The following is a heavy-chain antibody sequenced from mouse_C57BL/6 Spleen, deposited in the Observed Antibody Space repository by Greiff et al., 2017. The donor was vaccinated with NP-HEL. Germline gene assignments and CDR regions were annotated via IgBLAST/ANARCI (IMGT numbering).Heavy chain of an antibody. CDR3: ARHWDVAAWFAY. CDR2: IYPRSGNT. Sequence: QVQLQQSGAELARPGASVKLSCKASGYTFTSYGISWVKQRTGQGLEWIGEIYPRSGNTYYNEKFKGKATLTADKSSSTAYMELRSLTSEDSAVYFCARHWDVAAWFAYWGQGTLVTVSA. V-gene: IGHV1-81*01. D-gene: IGHD4-1*01. J-gene: IGHJ3*01. CDR1: GYTFTSYG.